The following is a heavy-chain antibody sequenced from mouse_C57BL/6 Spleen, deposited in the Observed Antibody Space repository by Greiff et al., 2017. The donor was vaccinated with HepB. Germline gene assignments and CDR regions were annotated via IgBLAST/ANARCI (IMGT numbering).Heavy chain of an antibody. J-gene: IGHJ3*01. CDR1: GYTFTSYG. V-gene: IGHV1-81*01. D-gene: IGHD2-3*01. Sequence: VQLQESGAELARPGASVKLSCKASGYTFTSYGLSWVKQRTGQGLEWIGEIYPRSGNTYYNEKFKGKATLTADKSSSTAYMELRSLTSEDAAVYFCARGGDGPWFAYWGQGTLVTVSA. CDR2: IYPRSGNT. CDR3: ARGGDGPWFAY.